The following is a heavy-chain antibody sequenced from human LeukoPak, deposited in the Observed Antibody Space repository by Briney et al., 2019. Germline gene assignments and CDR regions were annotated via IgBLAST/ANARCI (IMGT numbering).Heavy chain of an antibody. Sequence: PSETLSLTCAVSGGSLSSSNWWNWVRQPPGEGLEWIGEIYHNGNSNYNPSLKSRVTISIDKSKNQSSLRLNSVTAADTAVYYCATSVDYSIDSWGQGTLVTVSS. V-gene: IGHV4-4*02. CDR2: IYHNGNS. CDR1: GGSLSSSNW. J-gene: IGHJ4*02. D-gene: IGHD4-11*01. CDR3: ATSVDYSIDS.